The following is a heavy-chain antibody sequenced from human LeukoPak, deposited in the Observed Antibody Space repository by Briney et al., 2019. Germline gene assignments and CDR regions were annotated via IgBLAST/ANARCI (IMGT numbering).Heavy chain of an antibody. V-gene: IGHV4-39*01. D-gene: IGHD3-10*01. J-gene: IGHJ5*02. CDR1: GDSFSDYN. CDR3: ARHYGP. Sequence: SETLSLTCAVYGDSFSDYNWSWVRQPPGKGLEWIGSIYDSGSTYYNPSLKSRVTISVDTSKNQFSLKLNSVTAADTAVYYCARHYGPWGQGTLVTVSS. CDR2: IYDSGST.